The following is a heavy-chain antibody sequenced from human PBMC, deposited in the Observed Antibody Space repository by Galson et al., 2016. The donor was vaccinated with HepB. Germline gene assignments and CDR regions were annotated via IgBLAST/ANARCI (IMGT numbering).Heavy chain of an antibody. D-gene: IGHD4-11*01. J-gene: IGHJ4*02. CDR1: GFTFSTYA. Sequence: SLRLSCAASGFTFSTYAMSWVRQAPGKGLEWVSTISGSGATTFYADSVAGRLTISRDNSKNTLYLQTNSLRADDTAVYYCAGGYSTGWWGADFYFDYWGLGTLVTVSS. CDR3: AGGYSTGWWGADFYFDY. CDR2: ISGSGATT. V-gene: IGHV3-23*01.